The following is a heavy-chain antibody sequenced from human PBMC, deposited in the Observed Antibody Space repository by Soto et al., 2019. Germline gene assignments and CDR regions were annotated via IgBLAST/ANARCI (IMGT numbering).Heavy chain of an antibody. J-gene: IGHJ4*02. CDR1: GFTFSSYG. CDR3: ARVKGAVAPSYYFEY. CDR2: IWYDGSNK. V-gene: IGHV3-33*01. Sequence: GGSLRLSCAASGFTFSSYGMHWVRQAPGKGLEWVAVIWYDGSNKYYADSVKGRFTISRDNSKNTLYLQMNSLRAEDTAVYYCARVKGAVAPSYYFEYWGQGTLVTVSS. D-gene: IGHD6-19*01.